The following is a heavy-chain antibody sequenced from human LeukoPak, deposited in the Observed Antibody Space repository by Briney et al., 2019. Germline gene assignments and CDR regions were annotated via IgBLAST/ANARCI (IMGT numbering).Heavy chain of an antibody. CDR1: GYTFTGYY. D-gene: IGHD3-22*01. V-gene: IGHV1-2*02. J-gene: IGHJ4*02. Sequence: ASVKVSCKASGYTFTGYYMHWVRQAPGQGLEWMGWINPNSGGTNYAQKFQGRVTMTRDTSISTAYMELSRLRSDDTAVYYCARGASTYYYDSSCYYPYYFNYWGQGTLVTVSS. CDR3: ARGASTYYYDSSCYYPYYFNY. CDR2: INPNSGGT.